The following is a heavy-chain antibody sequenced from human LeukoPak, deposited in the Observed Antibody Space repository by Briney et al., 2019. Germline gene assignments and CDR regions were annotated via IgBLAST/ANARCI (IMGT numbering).Heavy chain of an antibody. Sequence: PSETLSLTCTVSGGSIRSSYYYWGWIRQPPGKGLEWIGSIYDSGSTYYNPSLKSRVTISADTSKNQFSLKVSSVTAADTAVYYCARAFGATVTFDYWGQGTLVTVSS. D-gene: IGHD4-17*01. CDR3: ARAFGATVTFDY. J-gene: IGHJ4*02. V-gene: IGHV4-39*07. CDR2: IYDSGST. CDR1: GGSIRSSYYY.